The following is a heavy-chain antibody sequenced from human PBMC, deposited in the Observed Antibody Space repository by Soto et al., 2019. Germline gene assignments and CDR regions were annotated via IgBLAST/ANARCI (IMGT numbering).Heavy chain of an antibody. Sequence: GGSLRLSCAASGFTFNKSAMSWVRHVPGKGLEWVSTVRSAGGSPYYADSVQGRFTISRDNSKNTLYLQMNSLRAEDTALYYCAKARCSTANCYVPDYWGQGTLVTVSS. V-gene: IGHV3-23*01. J-gene: IGHJ4*02. CDR2: VRSAGGSP. D-gene: IGHD2-2*01. CDR1: GFTFNKSA. CDR3: AKARCSTANCYVPDY.